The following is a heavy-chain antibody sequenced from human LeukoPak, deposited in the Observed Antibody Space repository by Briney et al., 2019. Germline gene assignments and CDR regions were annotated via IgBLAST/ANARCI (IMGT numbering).Heavy chain of an antibody. J-gene: IGHJ3*02. V-gene: IGHV3-11*01. Sequence: GGSLRLSCAASGFTFSDYYMSWIRQAPGKGLEWVSYIDDSSSRINYADSVKGRFTISRDNAKNSLFLQMNSLTVEDTAVYNCASRVAFDIWGLGTMVTVSS. CDR1: GFTFSDYY. CDR3: ASRVAFDI. CDR2: IDDSSSRI. D-gene: IGHD3-3*01.